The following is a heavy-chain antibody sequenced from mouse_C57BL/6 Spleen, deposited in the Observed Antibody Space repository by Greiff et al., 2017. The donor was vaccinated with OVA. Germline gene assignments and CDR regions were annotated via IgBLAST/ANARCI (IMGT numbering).Heavy chain of an antibody. CDR2: ISYDGSN. Sequence: ESGPGLVKPSQSLSLTCSVTGYSITRGYYWNWIRQFPGNKLEWMGYISYDGSNNYNPSLKNRISITRDTSKNQFFLKLNSVTTEDTATYYCAREDGYYPFAYWGQGTLVTVSA. J-gene: IGHJ3*01. CDR3: AREDGYYPFAY. CDR1: GYSITRGYY. V-gene: IGHV3-6*01. D-gene: IGHD2-3*01.